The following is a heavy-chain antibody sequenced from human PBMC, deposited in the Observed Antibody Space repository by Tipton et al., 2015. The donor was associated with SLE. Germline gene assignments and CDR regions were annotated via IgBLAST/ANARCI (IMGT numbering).Heavy chain of an antibody. Sequence: TLSLTCTVSGGSISTYYWSWIRQPPGKGLEWIGEINHSGSTNYNPSLKSRVTISVDTSKNQFSLKLSSVTAADTAVYYCARCSTRHYYYYYMDVWGKGTTVTVSS. CDR3: ARCSTRHYYYYYMDV. J-gene: IGHJ6*03. CDR2: INHSGST. D-gene: IGHD2-2*01. CDR1: GGSISTYY. V-gene: IGHV4-34*01.